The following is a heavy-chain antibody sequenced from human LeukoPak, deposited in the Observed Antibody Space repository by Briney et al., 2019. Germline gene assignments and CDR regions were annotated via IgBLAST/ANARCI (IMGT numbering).Heavy chain of an antibody. V-gene: IGHV4-34*01. Sequence: SETLSLTCAVYGGSFSGYYWSWIRQPPGKGLEWIGEINHSGSTNYNPSLKSRVTISVDTSKNQFSLKLSSVTAADTAVYYCARLLSGVAARPGAYYYYYMDVWGKGTTVTVSS. CDR2: INHSGST. D-gene: IGHD6-6*01. CDR3: ARLLSGVAARPGAYYYYYMDV. CDR1: GGSFSGYY. J-gene: IGHJ6*03.